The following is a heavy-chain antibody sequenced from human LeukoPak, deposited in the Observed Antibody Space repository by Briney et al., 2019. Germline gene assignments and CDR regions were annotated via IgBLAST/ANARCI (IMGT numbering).Heavy chain of an antibody. V-gene: IGHV1-46*01. J-gene: IGHJ4*02. CDR3: AREAGQWLVPDY. CDR2: INPSGGST. CDR1: GYTFTSYY. D-gene: IGHD6-19*01. Sequence: GASVKVSCKASGYTFTSYYMHWVRQAPGQGLEWMGIINPSGGSTSYAQKFQGRVTMTTDTSTSTAYMELRSLRSDDTAVYYCAREAGQWLVPDYWGQGTLVTVSS.